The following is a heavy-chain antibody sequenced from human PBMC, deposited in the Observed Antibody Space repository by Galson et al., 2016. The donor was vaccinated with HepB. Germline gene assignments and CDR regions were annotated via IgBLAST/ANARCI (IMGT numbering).Heavy chain of an antibody. V-gene: IGHV4-39*01. CDR1: GGSISSSSFY. CDR3: ARVPSRRYYYGSGSPRPGWFDP. Sequence: SETLSLTCTVSGGSISSSSFYWGWIRQPPGKGLEWIGSIYYSGSTYYNPSLKSRVTISLDTSKNQFSLKLSSVTAADTAIYCCARVPSRRYYYGSGSPRPGWFDPWGQGALVTVSS. J-gene: IGHJ5*02. CDR2: IYYSGST. D-gene: IGHD3-10*01.